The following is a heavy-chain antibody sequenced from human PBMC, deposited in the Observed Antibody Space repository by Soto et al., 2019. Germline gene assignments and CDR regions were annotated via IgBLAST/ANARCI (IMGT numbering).Heavy chain of an antibody. CDR3: AREGQVLRYFDWSDGHYGMDV. D-gene: IGHD3-9*01. CDR2: INPNSGGT. V-gene: IGHV1-2*04. Sequence: GASVKVSCKASGYTFTGYYMHWVRQAPGQGLEWMGWINPNSGGTNYAQKFQGWVTMTRDTSISTAYMELSRLRSDDTAVYYRAREGQVLRYFDWSDGHYGMDVWGQGTTVTVSS. J-gene: IGHJ6*02. CDR1: GYTFTGYY.